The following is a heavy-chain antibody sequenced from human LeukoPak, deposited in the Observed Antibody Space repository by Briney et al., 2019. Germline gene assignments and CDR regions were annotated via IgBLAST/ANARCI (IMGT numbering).Heavy chain of an antibody. J-gene: IGHJ4*02. V-gene: IGHV4-59*12. CDR1: GGSISTYY. CDR2: ISYIGTT. CDR3: AAGDYGIDY. Sequence: KASETLSLTCTVSGGSISTYYWTWIRQPPGKGLEWIGYISYIGTTNYNPSLKSRVTMSVDTSKNQFSLKLSSVTAADTAVYYCAAGDYGIDYWGQGTLVTVSS. D-gene: IGHD4-17*01.